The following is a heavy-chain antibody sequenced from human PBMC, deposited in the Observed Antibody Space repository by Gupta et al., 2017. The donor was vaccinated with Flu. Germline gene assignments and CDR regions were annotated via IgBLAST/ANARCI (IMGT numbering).Heavy chain of an antibody. CDR2: INMDGSST. V-gene: IGHV3-74*01. D-gene: IGHD2-15*01. J-gene: IGHJ5*02. CDR3: AREVLNNWLDP. CDR1: GFTFSSHW. Sequence: EVQLVESGGGLVQPGGSLRLSCAASGFTFSSHWMHWVRQVPGKGLVWVARINMDGSSTSHADSVKGRFSISRDNAKKTLYLQMNSLGAEDTALYYCAREVLNNWLDPWGQGTLVTVSS.